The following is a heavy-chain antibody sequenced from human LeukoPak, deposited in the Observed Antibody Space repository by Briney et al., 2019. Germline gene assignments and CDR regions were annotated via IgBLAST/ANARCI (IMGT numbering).Heavy chain of an antibody. V-gene: IGHV3-11*01. J-gene: IGHJ3*02. CDR3: ARDGFGELPPGDAFDI. CDR1: GFTFSDYY. D-gene: IGHD3-10*01. Sequence: GGSLTLSCAASGFTFSDYYMSWISQAPGKGLEWVSYISSSGSTIYYADSVKGRFTISRDNAKNSLYLQMNSLRAEDTAVYYCARDGFGELPPGDAFDIWGQGTMVTVSS. CDR2: ISSSGSTI.